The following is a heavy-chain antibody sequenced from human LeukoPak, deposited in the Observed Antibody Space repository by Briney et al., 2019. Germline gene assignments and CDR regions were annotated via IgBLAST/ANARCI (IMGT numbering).Heavy chain of an antibody. D-gene: IGHD1-26*01. CDR1: GFTFSDHY. V-gene: IGHV3-72*01. J-gene: IGHJ4*02. Sequence: GGSLRLSCAASGFTFSDHYMDWVRQAPGKGLEWVGRTRNKANSYTTEYAASVKGRFTISRDDSKNSLYLQMNSLKTEDTAVYYCARGGSGSYLFDYWGQGTLVTVSS. CDR2: TRNKANSYTT. CDR3: ARGGSGSYLFDY.